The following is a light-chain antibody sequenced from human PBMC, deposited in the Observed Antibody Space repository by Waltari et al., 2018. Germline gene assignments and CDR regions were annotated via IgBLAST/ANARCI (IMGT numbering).Light chain of an antibody. Sequence: IVLTQSPDTLSLSPGDRATLSCRASQSVSSTSLVWYHQKPGQAPRLLIYGASSRATGLPDRCSGSGSGTDFTLTISRLEPEDFAVYYCQQYDGSVVTFGGGTKVEIK. CDR3: QQYDGSVVT. CDR2: GAS. J-gene: IGKJ4*01. V-gene: IGKV3-20*01. CDR1: QSVSSTS.